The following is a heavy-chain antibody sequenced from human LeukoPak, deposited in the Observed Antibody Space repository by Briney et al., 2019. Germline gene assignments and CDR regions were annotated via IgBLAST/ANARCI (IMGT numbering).Heavy chain of an antibody. CDR3: ARVGFGCSGGSCPIKGSYYYYYMDV. CDR1: GGSISSSSYY. CDR2: IYYSGST. Sequence: KPSETLSLTCTVSGGSISSSSYYWGWIRQPPGKGLEWIGSIYYSGSTYYNPSLKSRVTISVDTSKNQFSLKLSSVTAADTAVYYCARVGFGCSGGSCPIKGSYYYYYMDVWGKGTTVTISS. D-gene: IGHD2-15*01. J-gene: IGHJ6*03. V-gene: IGHV4-39*01.